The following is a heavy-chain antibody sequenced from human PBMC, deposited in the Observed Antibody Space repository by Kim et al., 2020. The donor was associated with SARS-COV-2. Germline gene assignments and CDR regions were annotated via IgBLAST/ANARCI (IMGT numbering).Heavy chain of an antibody. J-gene: IGHJ4*02. CDR2: INHSGST. CDR3: ARGLDHYYDSSGYYYAPETDY. CDR1: GGSFSGYY. Sequence: SETLSLTCAVYGGSFSGYYWSWIRQPPGKGLEWIGEINHSGSTNYNPSLKSRVTISVDTSKNQFSLKLSSVTAADTAVYYCARGLDHYYDSSGYYYAPETDYWGQGTLVTVSS. D-gene: IGHD3-22*01. V-gene: IGHV4-34*01.